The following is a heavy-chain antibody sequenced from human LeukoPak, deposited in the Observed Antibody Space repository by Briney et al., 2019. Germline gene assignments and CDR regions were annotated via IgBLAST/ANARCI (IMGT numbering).Heavy chain of an antibody. CDR2: ISSSDSYI. Sequence: GGSLRLSCAASGFTFSTYSMNWVRQAPGKGLEWVSSISSSDSYIFYADSVKGRLTISRDNAKNSLYLQMNSLRAEDTAVYYCARGKYGSGSYSWFDPWGQGTLVSVSS. V-gene: IGHV3-21*06. J-gene: IGHJ5*02. CDR1: GFTFSTYS. CDR3: ARGKYGSGSYSWFDP. D-gene: IGHD3-10*01.